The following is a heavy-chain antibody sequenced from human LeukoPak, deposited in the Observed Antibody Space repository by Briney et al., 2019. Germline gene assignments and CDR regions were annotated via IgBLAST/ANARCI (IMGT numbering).Heavy chain of an antibody. CDR1: GYSFNSQG. D-gene: IGHD1-1*01. CDR2: INTDSGNP. V-gene: IGHV7-4-1*02. Sequence: VASVKVSCKASGYSFNSQGMNWVRQAPGQGLEWMGWINTDSGNPTYAQGFTGRFVFSLDSSVSTAYLQISNLTPEDTAKYYCAREIWRFDIWGQGTMVIVSS. J-gene: IGHJ3*02. CDR3: AREIWRFDI.